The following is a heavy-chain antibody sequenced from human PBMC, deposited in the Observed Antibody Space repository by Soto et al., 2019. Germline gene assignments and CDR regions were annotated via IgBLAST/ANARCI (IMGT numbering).Heavy chain of an antibody. V-gene: IGHV4-39*01. Sequence: PSETLSLTCTVSGGSISSSSYYWGWIRQPPGKGLEWIGSIYYSGSTYYNPSLKSRVTISVDTSKNQFSLKLSSVTAADTAVYYCARSHRSGYRTGYYYGMDVWGQGTTVIVSS. CDR3: ARSHRSGYRTGYYYGMDV. CDR1: GGSISSSSYY. CDR2: IYYSGST. D-gene: IGHD3-3*01. J-gene: IGHJ6*02.